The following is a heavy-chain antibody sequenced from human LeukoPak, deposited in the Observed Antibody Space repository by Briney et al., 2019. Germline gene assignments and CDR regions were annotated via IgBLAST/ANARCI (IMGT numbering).Heavy chain of an antibody. Sequence: PSETLSLTCTVSGGSISSSSYYWGWIRQPPGKGLEWIGSIYYSGSTYYNPSLKSRVTISVDTSKNQFSLKLSSVTAADTAVYYCAFFEWIQLWLGGDYWGQGTLVTVSS. J-gene: IGHJ4*02. D-gene: IGHD5-18*01. CDR3: AFFEWIQLWLGGDY. CDR2: IYYSGST. CDR1: GGSISSSSYY. V-gene: IGHV4-39*07.